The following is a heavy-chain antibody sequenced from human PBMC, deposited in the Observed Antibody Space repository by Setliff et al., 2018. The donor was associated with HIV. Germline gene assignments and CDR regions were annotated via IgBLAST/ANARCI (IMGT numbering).Heavy chain of an antibody. J-gene: IGHJ2*01. Sequence: GASVKVSCQASGYSFTTYGTSWVRQAPGQGLEWVGWISVYNGQTLYAQKVQDRITVTMDIPKDTAYMELRGLTPDDTAVYYCARGHHFYWYFDLWGPGTLVTVSS. CDR3: ARGHHFYWYFDL. CDR2: ISVYNGQT. V-gene: IGHV1-18*01. CDR1: GYSFTTYG.